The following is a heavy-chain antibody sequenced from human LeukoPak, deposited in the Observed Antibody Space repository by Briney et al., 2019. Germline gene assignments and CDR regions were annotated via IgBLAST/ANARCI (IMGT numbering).Heavy chain of an antibody. CDR1: GFTFSSYE. CDR2: IIRSCDTI. CDR3: AKELGSGYWHYFDY. V-gene: IGHV3-48*03. Sequence: PGGSLRLSCAASGFTFSSYEMNWVRQAPGKGLEWVSYIIRSCDTIHYPNSVNGRFTISRDNAKNSLYLQMNSLRAEDTAVYYCAKELGSGYWHYFDYWGQGILVTVSS. J-gene: IGHJ4*02. D-gene: IGHD3-22*01.